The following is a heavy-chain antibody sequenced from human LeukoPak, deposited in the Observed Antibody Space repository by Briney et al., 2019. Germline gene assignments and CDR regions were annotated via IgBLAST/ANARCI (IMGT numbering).Heavy chain of an antibody. J-gene: IGHJ4*02. CDR2: ISGSGGST. V-gene: IGHV3-23*01. CDR1: GFTFSSYA. Sequence: GGSLRLSCAASGFTFSSYAMSWVRQAPGKGLEWVSAISGSGGSTYYADSVKGRFTISRDNSKNTLYLQMNSLRAEDTAVYYCAKVRRQTTYYDFWSGAPFDYWGQGTLVTVSS. D-gene: IGHD3-3*01. CDR3: AKVRRQTTYYDFWSGAPFDY.